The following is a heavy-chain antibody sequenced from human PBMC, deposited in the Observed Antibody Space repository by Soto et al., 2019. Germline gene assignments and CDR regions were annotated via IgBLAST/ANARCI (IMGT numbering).Heavy chain of an antibody. J-gene: IGHJ4*02. CDR2: SYHTGTT. V-gene: IGHV4-4*01. CDR1: GASISNDNW. D-gene: IGHD5-12*01. CDR3: AREDKRWLQFMFDY. Sequence: PETLSLTCTFSGASISNDNWWIWVRQPPGKGLEWIGDSYHTGTTQYNPSLKSRVTISVDLSKNHFSLRLSSVTAADTAVYFCAREDKRWLQFMFDYWGQGTLVTVSS.